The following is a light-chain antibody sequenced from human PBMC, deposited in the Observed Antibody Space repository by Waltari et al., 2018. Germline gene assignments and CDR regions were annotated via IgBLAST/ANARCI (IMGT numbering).Light chain of an antibody. J-gene: IGLJ1*01. Sequence: SYELTQTPSVSVSPGQTARITCSGDALPNKYAYWYQQKPGQAPVVVIYKDTQRPSGIPARVSGSTSGTTVTLTISGVQAEDEADYYCQSADTSGNYVFGPGTKVTVV. CDR2: KDT. CDR1: ALPNKY. CDR3: QSADTSGNYV. V-gene: IGLV3-25*03.